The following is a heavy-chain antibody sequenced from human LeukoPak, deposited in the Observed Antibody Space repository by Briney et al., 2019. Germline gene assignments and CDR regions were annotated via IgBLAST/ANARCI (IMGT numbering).Heavy chain of an antibody. V-gene: IGHV3-11*01. CDR1: GFTFSDDY. D-gene: IGHD2-21*01. CDR3: ARWGQLLFRGDVDAFDI. CDR2: ISGTGNSI. J-gene: IGHJ3*02. Sequence: GGSLRLSCAASGFTFSDDYMNWIRQAPGKGLEWVAYISGTGNSIYYADSVKGRFTISRDNARNSLHLQMNSLRVEDTAVYYCARWGQLLFRGDVDAFDIWGQGTMVTVSS.